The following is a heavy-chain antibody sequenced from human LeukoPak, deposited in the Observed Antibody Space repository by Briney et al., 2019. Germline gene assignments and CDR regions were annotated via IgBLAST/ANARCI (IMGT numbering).Heavy chain of an antibody. Sequence: GGSLRLSCAASGFIFSSDNMNWVRQAPGKGLEWVSAISGSGGSTYYADSVKGRFTISRDNSKNTLYLQMNSLRAEDTAVYYCAKARQVDYWGQGTLVTVSS. CDR1: GFIFSSDN. V-gene: IGHV3-23*01. J-gene: IGHJ4*02. CDR3: AKARQVDY. CDR2: ISGSGGST.